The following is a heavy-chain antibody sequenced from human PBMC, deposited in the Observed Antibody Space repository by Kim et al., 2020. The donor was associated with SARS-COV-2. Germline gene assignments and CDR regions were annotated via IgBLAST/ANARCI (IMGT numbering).Heavy chain of an antibody. Sequence: SVKVSCKASGGTFSSYAISWVRQAPGQGLEWMGGIIPIFGTANYAQKFQGRVTITADESTSTAYMELSSLRSEDTAVYYCARSRVIVVVGMVAFDIWGQGTMVTVSS. J-gene: IGHJ3*02. CDR2: IIPIFGTA. CDR3: ARSRVIVVVGMVAFDI. CDR1: GGTFSSYA. D-gene: IGHD3-22*01. V-gene: IGHV1-69*13.